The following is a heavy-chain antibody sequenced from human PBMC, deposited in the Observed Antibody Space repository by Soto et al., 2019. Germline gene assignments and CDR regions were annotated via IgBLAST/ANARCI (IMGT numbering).Heavy chain of an antibody. CDR3: ARWGTTGGLDV. D-gene: IGHD3-16*01. J-gene: IGHJ4*02. V-gene: IGHV3-33*05. CDR2: TSYDGSNN. CDR1: GFTFRSYV. Sequence: QVQLVESGGGVVQPGTSLRLSCVGSGFTFRSYVIHWVRQAPGKGLEWVALTSYDGSNNFYGDSVKGRFTISRHNSRNTVALQMDSLRVEDTALYYCARWGTTGGLDVWGQGTLVSVSS.